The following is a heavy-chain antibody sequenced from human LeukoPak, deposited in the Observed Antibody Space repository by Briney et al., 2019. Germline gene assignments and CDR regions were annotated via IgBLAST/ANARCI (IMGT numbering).Heavy chain of an antibody. V-gene: IGHV1-3*01. CDR3: ARERLLSNNWFDP. Sequence: KFQGRVTITRDTSASTAYMELSSLRSEDTAVYYCARERLLSNNWFDPWGQGTLVTVSS. D-gene: IGHD2-15*01. J-gene: IGHJ5*02.